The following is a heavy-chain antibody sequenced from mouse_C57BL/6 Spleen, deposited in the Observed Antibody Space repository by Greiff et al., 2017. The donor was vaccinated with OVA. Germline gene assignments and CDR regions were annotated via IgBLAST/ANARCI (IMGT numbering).Heavy chain of an antibody. CDR2: VDPSDSYT. V-gene: IGHV1-50*01. Sequence: QVHVKQPGAELVKPGASVKLSCKASGYTFTSYWMQWVEQRHGQGLEWIGEVDPSDSYTNYNQKFKGKATLTVDTSSSTAYMQPSGLTAEDSAVYYCARGGTTVDYWGQGTTLTVSS. D-gene: IGHD1-1*01. CDR3: ARGGTTVDY. J-gene: IGHJ2*01. CDR1: GYTFTSYW.